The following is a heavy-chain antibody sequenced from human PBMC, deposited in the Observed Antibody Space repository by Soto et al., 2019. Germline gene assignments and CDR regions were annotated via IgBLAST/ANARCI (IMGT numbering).Heavy chain of an antibody. CDR1: GFTFSSYW. CDR2: INNDGSST. D-gene: IGHD6-13*01. Sequence: PGGSLRLSCAASGFTFSSYWMHWVRQAPGKGLVWVSHINNDGSSTTHADSVKGRFTISRDNAKNTLYLQMNSLRAEDMAVYYCARVGSWDDAFDIWGQGTMVTVSS. V-gene: IGHV3-74*01. CDR3: ARVGSWDDAFDI. J-gene: IGHJ3*02.